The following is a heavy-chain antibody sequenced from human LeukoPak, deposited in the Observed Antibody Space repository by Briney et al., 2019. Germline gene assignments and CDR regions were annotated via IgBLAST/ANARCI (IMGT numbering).Heavy chain of an antibody. CDR2: INHSGST. Sequence: SETLSLTCAVYGGSFSGYYWSWIRQPPGKGLEWIGEINHSGSTNYNPSLKSRVTISVDKSKNQFSLKLSSVTAADTAVYYCARDRPSVGFDPWGQGTLVTVSS. J-gene: IGHJ5*02. CDR1: GGSFSGYY. V-gene: IGHV4-34*01. CDR3: ARDRPSVGFDP.